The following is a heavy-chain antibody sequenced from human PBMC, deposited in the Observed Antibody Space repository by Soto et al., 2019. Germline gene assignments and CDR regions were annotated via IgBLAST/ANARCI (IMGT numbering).Heavy chain of an antibody. CDR1: GGTFSSYA. V-gene: IGHV1-69*12. D-gene: IGHD5-18*01. CDR2: IIPIFGTA. J-gene: IGHJ4*02. Sequence: QVQLVQSGAAVKKPGSSVKVSCKASGGTFSSYAISWVRQAPGQGLEWMGGIIPIFGTANYAQKFQGRVTITADESTSTAYMDPSSRISEDTDVYYCERGVDTAKGPYFDYWGQGTLVTVSS. CDR3: ERGVDTAKGPYFDY.